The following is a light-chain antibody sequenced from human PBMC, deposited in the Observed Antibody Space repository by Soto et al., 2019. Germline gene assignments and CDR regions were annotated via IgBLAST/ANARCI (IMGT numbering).Light chain of an antibody. V-gene: IGKV1-39*01. CDR1: QSISSY. CDR3: QQSYSTPGT. Sequence: DIQMTQSPSSLSASVGDRVTITCRASQSISSYLNWYQQKPGKAPKLLIYAASSLQSGVPSRFSGSGSGTDLTLTMISLQPEDFATYYCQQSYSTPGTFGQGTKVEIK. CDR2: AAS. J-gene: IGKJ1*01.